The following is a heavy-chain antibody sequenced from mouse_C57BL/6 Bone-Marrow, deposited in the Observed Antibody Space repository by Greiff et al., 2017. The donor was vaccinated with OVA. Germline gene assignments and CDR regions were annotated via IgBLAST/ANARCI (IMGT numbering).Heavy chain of an antibody. Sequence: QVQLQQSGPGLVQPSQSLPITCTVSGFSLTSYGVHWVRQSPGKGLEWLGVIWSGGSTDYNAAFISRLSISKDNSKSQVFFKMNSLQADDTAIYYCAIAYYGSSWGFAYWGQGTLVTVSA. CDR3: AIAYYGSSWGFAY. D-gene: IGHD1-1*01. CDR1: GFSLTSYG. CDR2: IWSGGST. V-gene: IGHV2-2*01. J-gene: IGHJ3*01.